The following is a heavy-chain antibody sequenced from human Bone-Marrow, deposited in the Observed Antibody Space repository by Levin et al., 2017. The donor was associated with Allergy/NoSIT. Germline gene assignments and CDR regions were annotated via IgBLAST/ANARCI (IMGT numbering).Heavy chain of an antibody. J-gene: IGHJ4*02. CDR2: ISGSGGST. V-gene: IGHV3-23*01. CDR1: GFTFSSYA. D-gene: IGHD6-19*01. Sequence: GESLKISCAASGFTFSSYAMSWVRQAPGKGLEWVSAISGSGGSTYYADSVKGRFTISRDNSKNTLYLQMNSLRAEDTAVYYCAKAYSSGWSRYYFDYWGQGTLVTVSS. CDR3: AKAYSSGWSRYYFDY.